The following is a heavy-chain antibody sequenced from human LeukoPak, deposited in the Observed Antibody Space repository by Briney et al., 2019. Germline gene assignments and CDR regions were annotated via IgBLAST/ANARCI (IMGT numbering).Heavy chain of an antibody. J-gene: IGHJ5*02. CDR1: GFTFNTYG. V-gene: IGHV3-33*01. CDR2: IWYDGTNK. D-gene: IGHD6-19*01. Sequence: GGSLRLSCAASGFTFNTYGMHWVRQAPGKGLEWVALIWYDGTNKYYADSAKGRFTISRDNSKNTLYLQMNSLGTEDTAVYYCARGGGSGWYQDWFDPWGQGTLVTVSS. CDR3: ARGGGSGWYQDWFDP.